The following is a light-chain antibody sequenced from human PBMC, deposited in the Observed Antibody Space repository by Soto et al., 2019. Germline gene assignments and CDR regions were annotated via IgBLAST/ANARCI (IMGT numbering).Light chain of an antibody. CDR3: LQDYNYPWT. V-gene: IGKV1-6*01. CDR2: AAS. J-gene: IGKJ1*01. CDR1: PDIRND. Sequence: AIQLTQSPSSLSASLGDRVTITCRASPDIRNDVSWYPQKPGKAPKFLIFAASNLQSGVPSRFSGSGSCTDFTLTITSLQPEDFATYYCLQDYNYPWTFGQGTKVEIK.